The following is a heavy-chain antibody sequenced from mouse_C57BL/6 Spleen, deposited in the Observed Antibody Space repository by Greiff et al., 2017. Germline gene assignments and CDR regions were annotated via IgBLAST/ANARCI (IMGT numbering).Heavy chain of an antibody. CDR1: GFTFSDYY. D-gene: IGHD2-1*01. CDR2: ISNGGGST. Sequence: EVMLVESGGGLVQPGGSLKLSCAASGFTFSDYYMYWVRQTPEKRLEWVAYISNGGGSTYYPDTVKGRFTISRDNAKNTLYLQMSRLKSEDTAMYYCARPRGGNFYWYFNVWGTGTTVTVSS. V-gene: IGHV5-12*01. J-gene: IGHJ1*03. CDR3: ARPRGGNFYWYFNV.